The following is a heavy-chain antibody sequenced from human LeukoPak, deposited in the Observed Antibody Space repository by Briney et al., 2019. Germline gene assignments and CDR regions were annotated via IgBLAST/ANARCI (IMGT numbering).Heavy chain of an antibody. CDR1: GFTFSSYA. D-gene: IGHD3-10*01. CDR2: ISGSGGST. V-gene: IGHV3-23*01. J-gene: IGHJ4*02. CDR3: AKDYYGSGSHSSPIYFDY. Sequence: GGSLRLSCAASGFTFSSYAMSWVRLAPGKGLEWVSAISGSGGSTYYADSVKGRFTISRDNSKNTLYLQMNSLRAEDTAVYYCAKDYYGSGSHSSPIYFDYWGQGTLVTVSS.